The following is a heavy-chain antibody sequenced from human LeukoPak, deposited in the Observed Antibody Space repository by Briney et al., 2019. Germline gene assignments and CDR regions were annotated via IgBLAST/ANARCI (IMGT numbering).Heavy chain of an antibody. CDR2: IYYSGST. CDR3: ARVRDPYYYYMDV. J-gene: IGHJ6*03. V-gene: IGHV4-59*12. Sequence: SETLSLTCTVSGGSISSYYWSWIRQPPGKGLVWIGYIYYSGSTNYNPSLKSRVTISVDRSKNQFSLKLSSVTAADTAMFYCARVRDPYYYYMDVWGKGTTVTVSS. CDR1: GGSISSYY. D-gene: IGHD5-24*01.